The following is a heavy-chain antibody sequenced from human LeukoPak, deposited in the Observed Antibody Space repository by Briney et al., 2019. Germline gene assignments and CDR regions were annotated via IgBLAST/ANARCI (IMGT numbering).Heavy chain of an antibody. J-gene: IGHJ6*02. CDR3: AKERKTYYDSSGFGWDV. Sequence: SETLSLTCAVSGGSISSSDWWSWVRQPPGQGLEWIGEIFQSGSTNYNPSLKSRVTILVDKSKNQFSLMLTPVTAADTAVYYCAKERKTYYDSSGFGWDVWGQGTTVTVSS. D-gene: IGHD3-22*01. V-gene: IGHV4-4*02. CDR2: IFQSGST. CDR1: GGSISSSDW.